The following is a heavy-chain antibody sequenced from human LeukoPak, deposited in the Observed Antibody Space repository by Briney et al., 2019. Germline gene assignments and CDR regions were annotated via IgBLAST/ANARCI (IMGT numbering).Heavy chain of an antibody. CDR3: ARVWEPCGGDCYYYYYYYMDV. CDR2: IYYSGST. CDR1: GGSISSSSYY. D-gene: IGHD2-21*02. J-gene: IGHJ6*03. V-gene: IGHV4-39*07. Sequence: SETLSLTCTVSGGSISSSSYYWGWIRQPPGKGLEWIGSIYYSGSTYYNPSLKSRVTISVDTSKNQFSLKLSSVTAADTAVYYCARVWEPCGGDCYYYYYYYMDVWGKGATVTVSS.